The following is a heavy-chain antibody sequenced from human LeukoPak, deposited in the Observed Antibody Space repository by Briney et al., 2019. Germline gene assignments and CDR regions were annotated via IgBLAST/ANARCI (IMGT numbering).Heavy chain of an antibody. CDR2: IYFTGHS. J-gene: IGHJ3*02. Sequence: PSETLSLTCTVSGGSMSGSYWSWIRQSPGKGLEWLGYIYFTGHSKSNPSLKSRVTISLDTSKNQLSLRLASVTAAGTAVYYCARRRQVTSYSPYAFDIWGQGTMVTVSS. CDR3: ARRRQVTSYSPYAFDI. V-gene: IGHV4-59*08. D-gene: IGHD2-15*01. CDR1: GGSMSGSY.